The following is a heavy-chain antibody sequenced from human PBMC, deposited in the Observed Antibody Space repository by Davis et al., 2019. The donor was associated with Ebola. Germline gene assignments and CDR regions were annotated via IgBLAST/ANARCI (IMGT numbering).Heavy chain of an antibody. J-gene: IGHJ6*02. Sequence: GESLKISCAASGFTFSSYAMHWVRQAPGKGLEHVSSVSNNGGNTFYANSVEGRFTISRDNSKNRLYLQMGSLRPEDMALYYCARGLGYYGYDYYGMDVWGQGTTVTVSS. D-gene: IGHD3-10*01. CDR3: ARGLGYYGYDYYGMDV. V-gene: IGHV3-64*01. CDR1: GFTFSSYA. CDR2: VSNNGGNT.